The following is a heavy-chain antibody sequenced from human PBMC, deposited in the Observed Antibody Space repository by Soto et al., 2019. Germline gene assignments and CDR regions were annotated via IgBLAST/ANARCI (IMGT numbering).Heavy chain of an antibody. CDR2: INPSGGST. V-gene: IGHV1-46*01. Sequence: ASVKVSCKASGYTFTSYYMHWVRQAPGQGLEWMGIINPSGGSTRYAQKFQGRVTMTRDTSTSTVYMDLSSLRSEDTAVYYCARAYSASLAWFDPWGQAPRVTAS. D-gene: IGHD5-12*01. CDR1: GYTFTSYY. CDR3: ARAYSASLAWFDP. J-gene: IGHJ5*02.